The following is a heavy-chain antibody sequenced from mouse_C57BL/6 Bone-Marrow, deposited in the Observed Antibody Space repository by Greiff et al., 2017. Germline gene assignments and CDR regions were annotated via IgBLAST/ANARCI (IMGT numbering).Heavy chain of an antibody. Sequence: VQLKQSGPELVKPGASVKMSCKASGYTFTDYNLHWVKQSHGKSLEWIGYINPNNGGTNYNQKFKGKATLTVNKSSSTAYMELRSLTSEDSAVYYCARSGYYGNFYYAMDYWGKGTSVTVSS. CDR2: INPNNGGT. CDR1: GYTFTDYN. CDR3: ARSGYYGNFYYAMDY. V-gene: IGHV1-22*01. D-gene: IGHD2-1*01. J-gene: IGHJ4*01.